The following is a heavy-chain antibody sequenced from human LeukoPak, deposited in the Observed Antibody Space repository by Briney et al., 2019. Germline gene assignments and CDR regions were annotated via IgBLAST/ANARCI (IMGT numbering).Heavy chain of an antibody. CDR3: ARGGERANFYGLGSSPNWFDP. CDR2: MNPNSGNT. Sequence: SVKVSCKASGYTFISYDISWVRQAAGQGLEWMGWMNPNSGNTGYAQKFQGRVTMTRNTSISTAYMELSGLRSDDTAVYYCARGGERANFYGLGSSPNWFDPWGQGTLVTVSS. CDR1: GYTFISYD. D-gene: IGHD3-10*01. V-gene: IGHV1-8*02. J-gene: IGHJ5*02.